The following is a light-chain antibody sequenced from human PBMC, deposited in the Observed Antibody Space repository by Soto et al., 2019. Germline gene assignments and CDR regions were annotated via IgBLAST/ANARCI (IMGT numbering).Light chain of an antibody. V-gene: IGKV1-17*03. CDR2: EAS. CDR1: QGIGNY. CDR3: LQHNTYPRT. J-gene: IGKJ1*01. Sequence: DIQMTQSPSAMSASVGDRVTITCRASQGIGNYLAWYQQRPGKVPKRLIYEASNLESGVPSRFSGSGSGTEFTLTISRLQPEDFATYYCLQHNTYPRTFGQGTKVEV.